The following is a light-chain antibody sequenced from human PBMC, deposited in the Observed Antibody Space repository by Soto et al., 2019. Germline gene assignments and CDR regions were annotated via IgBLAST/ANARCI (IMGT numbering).Light chain of an antibody. J-gene: IGLJ2*01. CDR3: QSYDTSLSGTV. V-gene: IGLV1-40*01. CDR1: SYNVGAGYP. Sequence: QSVLTQPPSVSGAPGKRVTISCTGRSYNVGAGYPVHWYQQLPGAAPKLLIHDNNERPSGVPDRFSGSKSGTSASLAITGLQAEDEADYYCQSYDTSLSGTVFGGGTKLNVL. CDR2: DNN.